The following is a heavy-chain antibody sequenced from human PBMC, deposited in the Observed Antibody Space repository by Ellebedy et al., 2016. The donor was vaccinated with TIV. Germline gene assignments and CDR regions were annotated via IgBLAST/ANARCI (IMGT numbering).Heavy chain of an antibody. V-gene: IGHV3-7*03. CDR1: GFTFSLNW. Sequence: PGGSLRLSCAASGFTFSLNWMYWVRQAPGKGLEWVANIKEDASEEYYVDSVKGRFTISRDNAKNSLYLQMNSLRAEDTAVYYCVRDLHWSYFDWGQGTLVTVSS. D-gene: IGHD1-26*01. CDR3: VRDLHWSYFD. J-gene: IGHJ4*02. CDR2: IKEDASEE.